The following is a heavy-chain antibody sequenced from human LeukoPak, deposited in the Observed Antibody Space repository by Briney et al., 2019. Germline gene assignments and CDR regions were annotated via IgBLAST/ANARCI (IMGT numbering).Heavy chain of an antibody. CDR2: ISGSGGST. CDR3: ARDRGFGRGGAFDI. D-gene: IGHD3-16*01. CDR1: GFTFSSYG. Sequence: GGSLRLSCAASGFTFSSYGMSWVRQAPGKGLEWVSAISGSGGSTYYADSVKGRFTISRDNSKNTLYLQMNSLRAEDTAVYYCARDRGFGRGGAFDIWGQGTMVTVSS. J-gene: IGHJ3*02. V-gene: IGHV3-23*01.